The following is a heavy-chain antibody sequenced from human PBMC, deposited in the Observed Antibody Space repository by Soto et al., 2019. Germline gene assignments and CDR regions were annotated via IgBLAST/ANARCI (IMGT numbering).Heavy chain of an antibody. Sequence: QVQLVESGGGVVQPGRSLRLSCAASGFTFSSYAFHWVRQAPGKGLEWVSVISYDGSNRYSADSVKGRFTISRDNSKNTLYLQMNSLRAEDTAVYFCARDRGIAARSPNWFDPWGQGTLVTVSS. CDR1: GFTFSSYA. CDR2: ISYDGSNR. J-gene: IGHJ5*02. CDR3: ARDRGIAARSPNWFDP. V-gene: IGHV3-30-3*01. D-gene: IGHD6-6*01.